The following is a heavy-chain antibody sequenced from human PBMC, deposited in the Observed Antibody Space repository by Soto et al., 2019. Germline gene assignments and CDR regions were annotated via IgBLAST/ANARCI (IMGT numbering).Heavy chain of an antibody. CDR1: GFTFSSYA. V-gene: IGHV3-23*01. CDR3: AKGVSSGWYSDDAFDI. CDR2: ISGSGGST. J-gene: IGHJ3*02. D-gene: IGHD6-19*01. Sequence: GGSLRLSCAASGFTFSSYAMSWVRQAPGKGLEWVSAISGSGGSTYYADSVKGRFTISRDNSKNTLYLQMNSLRAEDTAVYYCAKGVSSGWYSDDAFDIWGKGTMVTVSS.